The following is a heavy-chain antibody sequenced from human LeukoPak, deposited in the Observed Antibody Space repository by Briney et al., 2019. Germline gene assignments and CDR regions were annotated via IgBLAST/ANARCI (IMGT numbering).Heavy chain of an antibody. D-gene: IGHD3-10*02. CDR1: GFTFSRYG. CDR3: AELGITMIGGV. Sequence: GGSLRLSCAAAGFTFSRYGMNWVRQAPGKGLEWVSYISSSGSTIYYADSVKGRFTISRDNAKNSLYLQMNSLRAEDTAVYYCAELGITMIGGVWGKGTTVTISS. V-gene: IGHV3-48*03. J-gene: IGHJ6*04. CDR2: ISSSGSTI.